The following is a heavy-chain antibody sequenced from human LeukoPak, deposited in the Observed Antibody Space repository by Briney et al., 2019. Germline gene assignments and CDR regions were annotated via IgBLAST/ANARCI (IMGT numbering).Heavy chain of an antibody. CDR2: INQNGGEN. Sequence: GRSLRLSCAVSGFTFSDYWMNWVRQAPGKGLEWVASINQNGGENSYVDSVKGRFTISRDNPKNSLYLQMSSLRAEDTAVYYCARDGTAAGLYFDLWGQGSLVTVSS. J-gene: IGHJ4*01. D-gene: IGHD6-13*01. V-gene: IGHV3-7*01. CDR3: ARDGTAAGLYFDL. CDR1: GFTFSDYW.